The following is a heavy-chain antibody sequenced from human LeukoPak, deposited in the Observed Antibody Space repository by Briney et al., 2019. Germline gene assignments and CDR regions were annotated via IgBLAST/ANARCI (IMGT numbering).Heavy chain of an antibody. J-gene: IGHJ6*04. CDR2: ITSSSAHM. Sequence: GGSLRLSCAASGFTFSSYTMSWVRQAPGKGLGWVSCITSSSAHMYYADSVKGRFSISRDNAKNSLYLQMNSLRAEDTAVYYCAREDMAWSGYLDVWGKGTTVTVSS. CDR3: AREDMAWSGYLDV. V-gene: IGHV3-21*01. CDR1: GFTFSSYT. D-gene: IGHD3-3*01.